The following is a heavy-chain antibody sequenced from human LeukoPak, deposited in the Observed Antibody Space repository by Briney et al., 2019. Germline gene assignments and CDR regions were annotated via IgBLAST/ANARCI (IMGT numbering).Heavy chain of an antibody. V-gene: IGHV3-11*04. CDR2: ISSSGSTL. CDR3: ASIMYVWRAIDY. D-gene: IGHD2-8*01. J-gene: IGHJ4*02. Sequence: PGGSLRLSCAASRFTFNNYVMSWIRQAPGKGLEWVSYISSSGSTLYYADSVKGRFTISKDNAKNLLYLQMNRLRDEATAEYFCASIMYVWRAIDYWGPGDLVTVSS. CDR1: RFTFNNYV.